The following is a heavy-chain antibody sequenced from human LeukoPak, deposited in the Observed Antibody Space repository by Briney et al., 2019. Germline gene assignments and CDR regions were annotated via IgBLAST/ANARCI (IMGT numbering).Heavy chain of an antibody. V-gene: IGHV4-59*01. D-gene: IGHD3-10*01. Sequence: KPSETLSLTCTVSGGSISSYYWSWIRQPPGKGLEWIGYIYYSGSTNYNPSLKSRVTISVDTSKNQFSLKLSSVTAADTAVYYCARDIPYSYGSGMGNDAFDIWGQGTMVTVSS. CDR1: GGSISSYY. J-gene: IGHJ3*02. CDR3: ARDIPYSYGSGMGNDAFDI. CDR2: IYYSGST.